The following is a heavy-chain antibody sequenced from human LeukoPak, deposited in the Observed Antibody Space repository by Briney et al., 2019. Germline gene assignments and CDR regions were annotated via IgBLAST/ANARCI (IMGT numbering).Heavy chain of an antibody. V-gene: IGHV3-74*01. CDR3: ARDRPQKGYYDFWSGYYYPYYYYYMDV. D-gene: IGHD3-3*01. CDR1: GFTFSNYW. CDR2: INSDGINT. J-gene: IGHJ6*03. Sequence: PGGSLRLSCAASGFTFSNYWMHWVRQAPGKGLVWVSRINSDGINTSYADSVKGRLTISRDNAKNSLYLQMNSLRAEDTAVYYCARDRPQKGYYDFWSGYYYPYYYYYMDVWGKGTTVTVSS.